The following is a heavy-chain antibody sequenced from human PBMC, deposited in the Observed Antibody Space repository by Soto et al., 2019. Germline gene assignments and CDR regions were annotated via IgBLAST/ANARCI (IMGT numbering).Heavy chain of an antibody. J-gene: IGHJ6*02. CDR2: IYPGDSDT. Sequence: PVESLKISCNGSGYSFTSDWIGWVRQMPWKGLEWKGIIYPGDSDTRYSPSFQGQVTISADKSISTAYLQWSSLKASDTAMYYCARLPYNSVYYYGMDVWGQGTTVTVSS. D-gene: IGHD1-20*01. V-gene: IGHV5-51*01. CDR3: ARLPYNSVYYYGMDV. CDR1: GYSFTSDW.